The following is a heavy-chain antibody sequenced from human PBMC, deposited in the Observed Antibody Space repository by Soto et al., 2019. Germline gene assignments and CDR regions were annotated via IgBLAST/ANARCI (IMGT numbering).Heavy chain of an antibody. D-gene: IGHD6-19*01. CDR1: GYTFTSYA. Sequence: ASVKVSCKASGYTFTSYAMHWVRQAPGQRLEWMGWINAGNGNTKYSQKFQGRVTITRDTSASTAYMELSSLRSEDTAVYYCARDLAAVAGIIDYWGKGTLVTVSS. V-gene: IGHV1-3*01. J-gene: IGHJ4*02. CDR3: ARDLAAVAGIIDY. CDR2: INAGNGNT.